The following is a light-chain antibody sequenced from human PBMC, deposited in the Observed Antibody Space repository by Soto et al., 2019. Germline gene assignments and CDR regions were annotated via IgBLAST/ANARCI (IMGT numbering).Light chain of an antibody. V-gene: IGKV3-15*01. J-gene: IGKJ1*01. CDR1: QSVNSA. Sequence: EIVMTQSPATLSVSPGERATLSCRASQSVNSALAWYQQKPGQVPRLLIYGASTRATGIPARFSGSGSGTEVTLTISSLQSEHFAVYYCQQYRAWPPTFGQGTKVEI. CDR3: QQYRAWPPT. CDR2: GAS.